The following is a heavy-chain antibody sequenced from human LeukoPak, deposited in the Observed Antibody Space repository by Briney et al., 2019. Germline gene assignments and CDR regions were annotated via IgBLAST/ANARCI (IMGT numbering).Heavy chain of an antibody. CDR3: ARDGGSVLLWFGELFPNWFGP. Sequence: ASVKVSCKASGYTFSDFYIQWVRQAPGQGLEWMAWINPNHGGTNIAQKFQGRVTVTRDTSISTAYMEVTRLTSDDTAVYFCARDGGSVLLWFGELFPNWFGPWGQGTLVTVSS. CDR1: GYTFSDFY. CDR2: INPNHGGT. V-gene: IGHV1-2*02. D-gene: IGHD3-10*01. J-gene: IGHJ5*02.